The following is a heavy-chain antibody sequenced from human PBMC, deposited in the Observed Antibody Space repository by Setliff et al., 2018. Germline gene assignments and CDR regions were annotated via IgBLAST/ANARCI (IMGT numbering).Heavy chain of an antibody. Sequence: GGSLRLSCAASGFTFDDYGMSWVRQAPGKGLEWVSGINWSGGSRAYADSVKGRFTISRDNAKNSMYLEMNSLRAEDTAFYYCARAHSSTLSVHDYWGQGTLVTVSS. CDR2: INWSGGSR. D-gene: IGHD2-2*01. CDR1: GFTFDDYG. CDR3: ARAHSSTLSVHDY. V-gene: IGHV3-20*04. J-gene: IGHJ4*02.